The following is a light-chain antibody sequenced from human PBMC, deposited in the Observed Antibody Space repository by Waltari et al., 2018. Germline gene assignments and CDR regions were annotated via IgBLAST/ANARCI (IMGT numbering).Light chain of an antibody. CDR2: WAS. V-gene: IGKV4-1*01. CDR3: QQYYKTPQT. J-gene: IGKJ1*01. Sequence: DIVMTQSPDSLAVSLAERATINCTSSQTISYSSNYKNYLAWYQQKPGQPPKLLIYWASTRESGVPDRFSGSGSGTDFTLTISSLQAEDVAVYYCQQYYKTPQTFGQGTKVEIK. CDR1: QTISYSSNYKNY.